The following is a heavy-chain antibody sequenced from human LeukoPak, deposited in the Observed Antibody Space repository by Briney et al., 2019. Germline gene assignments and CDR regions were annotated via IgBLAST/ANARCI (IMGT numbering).Heavy chain of an antibody. CDR2: INPNSGGT. CDR1: GYTFTGYY. CDR3: ARFSFIVDY. Sequence: GASVKVSCKASGYTFTGYYIHWVRQAPGQGLEWMGWINPNSGGTNYAQKFQGRVTMTSDTSISTAYMELSRLRADDTAVYYCARFSFIVDYWGQGTLVTVSS. V-gene: IGHV1-2*02. J-gene: IGHJ4*02.